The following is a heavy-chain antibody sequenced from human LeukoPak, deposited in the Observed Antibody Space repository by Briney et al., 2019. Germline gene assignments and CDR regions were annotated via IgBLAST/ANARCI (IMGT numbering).Heavy chain of an antibody. Sequence: GASVKVSCKASGYTFTSYYMHWVRQAPGQGLEWMGIINPSGGSTSYAQKFQGRVTMTRDTSTSTVYMELSSLRSEDTAVYYCARGPDLRPTGIFGVVNTFDYWGQGTLVTVSS. J-gene: IGHJ4*02. V-gene: IGHV1-46*01. CDR2: INPSGGST. CDR1: GYTFTSYY. D-gene: IGHD3-3*01. CDR3: ARGPDLRPTGIFGVVNTFDY.